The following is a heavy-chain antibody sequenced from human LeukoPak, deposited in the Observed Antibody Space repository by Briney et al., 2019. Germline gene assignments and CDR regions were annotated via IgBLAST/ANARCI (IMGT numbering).Heavy chain of an antibody. CDR3: ARDTYSGSYYYYGMDV. D-gene: IGHD1-26*01. V-gene: IGHV1-18*01. CDR2: ISAYNGNT. CDR1: GYTFTNYG. J-gene: IGHJ6*02. Sequence: GASVKVSCKASGYTFTNYGISWVRQAPGQGLEWMGWISAYNGNTNYAQKLQGRVTMTTDTSTSTAYMELRSLRSDDTAVYYCARDTYSGSYYYYGMDVWGQGTTVTVSS.